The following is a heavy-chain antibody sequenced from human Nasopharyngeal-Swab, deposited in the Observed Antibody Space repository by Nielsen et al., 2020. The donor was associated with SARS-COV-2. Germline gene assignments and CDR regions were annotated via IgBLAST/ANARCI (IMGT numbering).Heavy chain of an antibody. V-gene: IGHV3-9*01. J-gene: IGHJ4*02. D-gene: IGHD2-8*01. CDR2: ISWHSGSK. Sequence: GGSLRLSFAASGFTFDDYAMHWVRQAPGKGLEWVSGISWHSGSKGNADSVKGRFTISKDNAKNYLYLQMTSLRTEDTALYYCAKAQSISLMVYAVPFDYWGQGTLVTVSS. CDR3: AKAQSISLMVYAVPFDY. CDR1: GFTFDDYA.